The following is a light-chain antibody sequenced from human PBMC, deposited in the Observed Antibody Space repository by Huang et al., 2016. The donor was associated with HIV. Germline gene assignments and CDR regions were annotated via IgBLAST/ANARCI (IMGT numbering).Light chain of an antibody. CDR2: AAS. Sequence: DIQMTQSPSSLSASVGDRVTITCRASQSISSYVNWYQQIPGKAPKVLIYAASNLQSGVPSRFSGSGSGTDFTLTISSLQPEDFSTYYCQQTYSTPWTFGQGTKVEIK. CDR3: QQTYSTPWT. J-gene: IGKJ1*01. V-gene: IGKV1-39*01. CDR1: QSISSY.